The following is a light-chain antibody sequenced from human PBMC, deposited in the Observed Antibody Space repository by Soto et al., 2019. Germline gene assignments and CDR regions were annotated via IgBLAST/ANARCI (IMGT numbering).Light chain of an antibody. Sequence: QSVLTQPASVSGSPGQSITISCTGTSSDVGGYNYVSWYQQHPGKAPKLRIYDVSNRPSGVSNRFSGSKSGNTASLTISGLQAEDEADYYCSSYTSSSTLEVFGGGTKLTVL. V-gene: IGLV2-14*01. CDR2: DVS. CDR1: SSDVGGYNY. CDR3: SSYTSSSTLEV. J-gene: IGLJ2*01.